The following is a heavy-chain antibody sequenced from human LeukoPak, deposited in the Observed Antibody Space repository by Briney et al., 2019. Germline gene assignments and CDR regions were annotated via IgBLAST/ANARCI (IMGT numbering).Heavy chain of an antibody. CDR3: ASGYCSTTSCYVNPYFDY. D-gene: IGHD2-2*03. Sequence: AASVKVSCKASGYTFTSYGISWVRQAPGQGLEWMGWISAYNGNTNYAQKLQGRVTMTTDTSTSTAYMELRSLRSDDTAVYYCASGYCSTTSCYVNPYFDYWGQGTLVTVSS. J-gene: IGHJ4*02. CDR1: GYTFTSYG. V-gene: IGHV1-18*01. CDR2: ISAYNGNT.